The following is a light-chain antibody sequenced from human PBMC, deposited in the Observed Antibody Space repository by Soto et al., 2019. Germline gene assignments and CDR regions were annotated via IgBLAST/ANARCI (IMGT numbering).Light chain of an antibody. CDR2: KAS. CDR3: QQYNSYPYT. CDR1: QSISSW. Sequence: DIQMTQSPSTLSASVGDRVTITCRASQSISSWLAWYQQKPGKAPKFLINKASSLESGVPLRFSGSGSGTEFTLTISSLQPDDFATYYCQQYNSYPYTFGQGTKLESK. J-gene: IGKJ2*01. V-gene: IGKV1-5*03.